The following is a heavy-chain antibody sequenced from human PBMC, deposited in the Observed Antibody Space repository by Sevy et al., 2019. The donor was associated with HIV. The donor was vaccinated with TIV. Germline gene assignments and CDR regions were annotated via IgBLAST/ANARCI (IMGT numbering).Heavy chain of an antibody. D-gene: IGHD4-4*01. CDR3: ATHYSGRGFDY. Sequence: GGSLRLSCAASGFTFSSYAMSWVRQAPGKGLEWVSAISGSGGSTYYADSVKGRFTISRDNSKDTLYLQMNSLRAEDMAVYYCATHYSGRGFDYWGQGTLVTVSS. V-gene: IGHV3-23*01. CDR2: ISGSGGST. J-gene: IGHJ4*02. CDR1: GFTFSSYA.